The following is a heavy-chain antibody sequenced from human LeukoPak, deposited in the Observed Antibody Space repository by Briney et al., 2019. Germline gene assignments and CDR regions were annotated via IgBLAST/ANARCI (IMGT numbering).Heavy chain of an antibody. J-gene: IGHJ4*02. Sequence: PGRSLRLSCPASGFTFSSYWMSWVRQAPGEGLEWVANIKKDGSDSYYVGSVKGRFTISRDSAKNPLNLQMNSLRAEDTAIYYCARDKIVGTTYLDYWGQGTLVTVSS. CDR3: ARDKIVGTTYLDY. V-gene: IGHV3-7*01. CDR2: IKKDGSDS. D-gene: IGHD1-26*01. CDR1: GFTFSSYW.